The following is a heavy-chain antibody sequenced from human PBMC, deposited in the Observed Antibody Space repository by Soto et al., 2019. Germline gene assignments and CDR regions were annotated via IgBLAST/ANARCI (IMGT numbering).Heavy chain of an antibody. CDR3: AKDDVVVPAALLLPNYYYYYMDV. CDR1: GFTFSSYA. Sequence: PGGSLRLSCAASGFTFSSYAMSWVRQAPGKGLEWVSAISGSGGSTYYADSVKGRFTISRDNSKNTLYLQMNSLRAEDTAVYYCAKDDVVVPAALLLPNYYYYYMDVWGKGTTVTVSS. J-gene: IGHJ6*03. D-gene: IGHD2-2*01. CDR2: ISGSGGST. V-gene: IGHV3-23*01.